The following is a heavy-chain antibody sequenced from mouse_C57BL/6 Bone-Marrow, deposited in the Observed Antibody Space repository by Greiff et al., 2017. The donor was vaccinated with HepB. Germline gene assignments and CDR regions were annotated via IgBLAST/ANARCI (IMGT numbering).Heavy chain of an antibody. Sequence: QVQLKESGAELARPGASVKLSCKASGYTFTSYGISWVKQRTGQGLEWIGEIYPRSGNTYYNEKFKGKATLTADKSSSTAYMELRSLISEDSAVYFCARYYGSSYGYWGQGTTLTVSS. D-gene: IGHD1-1*01. CDR2: IYPRSGNT. V-gene: IGHV1-81*01. J-gene: IGHJ2*01. CDR3: ARYYGSSYGY. CDR1: GYTFTSYG.